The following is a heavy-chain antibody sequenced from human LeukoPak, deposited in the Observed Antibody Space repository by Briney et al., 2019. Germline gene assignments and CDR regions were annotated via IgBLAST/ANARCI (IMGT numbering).Heavy chain of an antibody. J-gene: IGHJ4*02. D-gene: IGHD6-19*01. CDR3: AKDLSSGWSLDY. CDR2: ISYDESNK. V-gene: IGHV3-30*18. CDR1: GFTFSSNG. Sequence: GRSLRLSCAASGFTFSSNGMHWVRQAPGKGLEWVAVISYDESNKYYADSVKGRFTVSRDNSKNTLYLQMDSLRAEDTAVYYCAKDLSSGWSLDYWGQGALVIVSS.